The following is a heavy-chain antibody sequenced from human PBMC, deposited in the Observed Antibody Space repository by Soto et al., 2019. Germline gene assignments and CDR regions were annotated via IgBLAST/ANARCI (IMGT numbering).Heavy chain of an antibody. V-gene: IGHV3-30*18. CDR3: AKDSQRIAVAGVFDY. CDR2: ISYDGSNK. Sequence: PGGSLRLSCAASGFTFSSYGMHWVRQAPGKGLEWVAVISYDGSNKYYADSVKGRFTISRDNSKNTLYLQMNSLRAEDTAVYYCAKDSQRIAVAGVFDYWGQGTRVTVAS. CDR1: GFTFSSYG. J-gene: IGHJ4*02. D-gene: IGHD6-19*01.